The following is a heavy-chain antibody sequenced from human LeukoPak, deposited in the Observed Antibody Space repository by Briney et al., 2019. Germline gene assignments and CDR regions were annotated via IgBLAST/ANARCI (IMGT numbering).Heavy chain of an antibody. D-gene: IGHD2-8*01. CDR3: ASVVGVLYPV. CDR2: INHSGST. V-gene: IGHV4-39*07. Sequence: PSETLSLTCTVSGGSISSSSYYWGWIRQPPGKGLEWIGEINHSGSTNYNTSLKSRVTISVDTSKNQFSLKLSSVTAADTAVYYCASVVGVLYPVWGKGTTVTVSS. CDR1: GGSISSSSYY. J-gene: IGHJ6*04.